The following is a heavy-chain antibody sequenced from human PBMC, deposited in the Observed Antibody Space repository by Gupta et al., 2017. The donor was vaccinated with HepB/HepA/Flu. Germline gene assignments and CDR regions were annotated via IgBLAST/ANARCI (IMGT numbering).Heavy chain of an antibody. V-gene: IGHV1-69*06. D-gene: IGHD4-17*01. Sequence: SSYAISWVRQAPGQGLEWMGGIIPIFGTANYAQKFQGRVTITADKSTSTAYMVLSRLRSEDTAVYYCAKEDDDYGTSDAFDIWGQGTMVPVYS. CDR1: SSYA. CDR3: AKEDDDYGTSDAFDI. CDR2: IIPIFGTA. J-gene: IGHJ3*02.